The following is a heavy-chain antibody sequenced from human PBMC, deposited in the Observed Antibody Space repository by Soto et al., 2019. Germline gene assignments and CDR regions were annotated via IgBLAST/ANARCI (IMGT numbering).Heavy chain of an antibody. J-gene: IGHJ4*02. CDR3: ARESMSAREVDPY. CDR1: GYTFTRYY. D-gene: IGHD1-26*01. Sequence: QVQLVQSGAEVKKPGASVKVSCMASGYTFTRYYMHWVRQAPGQGLEWMGIINPSGGSTSYAQKFQGRVTMTRDTSTSIVYMELSSLRSDDTTVYYCARESMSAREVDPYWGQGTLVTVSS. CDR2: INPSGGST. V-gene: IGHV1-46*01.